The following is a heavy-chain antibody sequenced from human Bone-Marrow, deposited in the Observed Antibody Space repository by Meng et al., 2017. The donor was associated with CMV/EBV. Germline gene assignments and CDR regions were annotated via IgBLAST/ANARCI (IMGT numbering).Heavy chain of an antibody. Sequence: VQVQHSGVGLFKPSETLSPTCVVYGGSFSGYYWSWIRQPPGKGLEWIGEINHSGSTNYNPSLKSRVTISVDTSKNQFSLKLSSVTAADTAVYYCARRLRGTGPKYFQHWGQGTLVTVSS. J-gene: IGHJ1*01. D-gene: IGHD3/OR15-3a*01. V-gene: IGHV4-34*01. CDR2: INHSGST. CDR1: GGSFSGYY. CDR3: ARRLRGTGPKYFQH.